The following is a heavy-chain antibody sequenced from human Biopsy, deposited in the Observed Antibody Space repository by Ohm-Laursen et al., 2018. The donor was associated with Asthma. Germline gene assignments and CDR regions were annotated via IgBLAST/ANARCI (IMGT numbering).Heavy chain of an antibody. J-gene: IGHJ5*02. V-gene: IGHV4-31*03. CDR1: GDSISSIDYY. D-gene: IGHD4-17*01. CDR2: IYYSGST. Sequence: TLSLTCTVSGDSISSIDYYWSWIRQHPVKGLEWIGYIYYSGSTYYNPSLKSRVSISLDTSKNQFSLSLTSVTAADTAVYYCARTTYGDDGFDPWGQGTLVTVSS. CDR3: ARTTYGDDGFDP.